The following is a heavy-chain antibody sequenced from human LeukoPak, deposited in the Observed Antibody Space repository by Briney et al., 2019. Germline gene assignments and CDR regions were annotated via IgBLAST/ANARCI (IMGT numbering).Heavy chain of an antibody. D-gene: IGHD4-11*01. Sequence: PGRSLRLSCAASGFTFSSYAMHWVRQAPGKGLEWVAVISYDGSSKYYADSVKGRFTISRDNSKNTLYLQMNSLRAEDTAVYYCARDQRDFTTVTPGGGYWGQGTLVTVSS. CDR3: ARDQRDFTTVTPGGGY. J-gene: IGHJ4*02. V-gene: IGHV3-30-3*01. CDR1: GFTFSSYA. CDR2: ISYDGSSK.